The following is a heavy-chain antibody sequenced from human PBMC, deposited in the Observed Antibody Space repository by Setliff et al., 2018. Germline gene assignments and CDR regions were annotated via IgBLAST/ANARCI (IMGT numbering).Heavy chain of an antibody. Sequence: SSETLSLTCTVSGGSISSYYWSWIRQPAGKGLEWIGHIYIGGSANYNPSLKSRVTMSIDTSKNQFSLKLNSVTAADMAVYCCAREQWLDPPGYYYMDVWAKGTTVTVSS. CDR1: GGSISSYY. CDR2: IYIGGSA. J-gene: IGHJ6*03. V-gene: IGHV4-4*07. CDR3: AREQWLDPPGYYYMDV. D-gene: IGHD6-19*01.